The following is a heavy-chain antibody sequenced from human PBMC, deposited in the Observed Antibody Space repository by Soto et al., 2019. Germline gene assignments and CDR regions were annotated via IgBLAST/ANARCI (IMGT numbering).Heavy chain of an antibody. Sequence: EVQLVESGGGLVKAGGSLRLFCTASGFTFRNYNMNWVRQAPGKGLEWVSSISTGGAYMFYADSVKGRFNISRDKAQNSLFLQIDSPRAEDTAVYYCAINIASPGGDYFDSWGQGTLVTVSS. CDR3: AINIASPGGDYFDS. D-gene: IGHD2-21*01. CDR2: ISTGGAYM. V-gene: IGHV3-21*06. CDR1: GFTFRNYN. J-gene: IGHJ4*02.